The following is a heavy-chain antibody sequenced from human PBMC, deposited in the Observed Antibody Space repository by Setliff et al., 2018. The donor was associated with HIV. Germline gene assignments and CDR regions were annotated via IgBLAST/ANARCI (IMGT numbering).Heavy chain of an antibody. CDR1: GGIFTNSA. CDR2: IVPILGIA. Sequence: SVKVSCKASGGIFTNSAIGWVRQAPGQGLEWMGAIVPILGIANSAQKFQGRVTITTDESTNTAYMELSSLRSEDTAVYYCARIPTGGAFDIWGQGTMVTVSS. J-gene: IGHJ3*02. D-gene: IGHD7-27*01. CDR3: ARIPTGGAFDI. V-gene: IGHV1-69*10.